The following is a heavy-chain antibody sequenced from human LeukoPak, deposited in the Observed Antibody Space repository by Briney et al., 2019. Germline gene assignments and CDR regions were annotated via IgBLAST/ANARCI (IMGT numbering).Heavy chain of an antibody. Sequence: ASVKVSCKASGYTFTGYYIHWVRQAPGQGLEWMGWINPNSGGTNYAQKFQGRVTMTRDTSISTAYMELSRLRSDDTAVYYCARGDTSLLTTMVRGVNYYYYMDVWGKGTTVTISS. CDR1: GYTFTGYY. CDR3: ARGDTSLLTTMVRGVNYYYYMDV. J-gene: IGHJ6*03. CDR2: INPNSGGT. D-gene: IGHD3-10*01. V-gene: IGHV1-2*02.